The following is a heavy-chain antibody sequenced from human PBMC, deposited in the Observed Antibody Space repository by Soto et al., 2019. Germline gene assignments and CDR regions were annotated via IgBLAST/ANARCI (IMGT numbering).Heavy chain of an antibody. Sequence: PSETLSLTCTVSGGSLSSSSYYWGWIRQPPGKGLEWIGSIYYSGSTYYNPSLKSRVTISVDTSKNQFSLKLSSVTAADTAVYYCAVNPYYYYYYMDVWGKGTTVTVS. J-gene: IGHJ6*03. V-gene: IGHV4-39*01. CDR2: IYYSGST. CDR3: AVNPYYYYYYMDV. CDR1: GGSLSSSSYY.